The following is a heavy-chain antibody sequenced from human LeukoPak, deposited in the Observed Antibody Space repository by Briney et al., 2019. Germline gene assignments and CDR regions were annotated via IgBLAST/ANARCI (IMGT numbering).Heavy chain of an antibody. D-gene: IGHD6-25*01. CDR2: IKSDGSST. CDR3: ARGSGYGVFDY. Sequence: GGSLRLSCAASGFTFSRFWMNWVRQVPGKGLVWVARIKSDGSSTSYADSVKGRFTISRDNAKNTLYLQMNSLRAEDTAVYYCARGSGYGVFDYWGQGTLVTVSS. V-gene: IGHV3-74*01. CDR1: GFTFSRFW. J-gene: IGHJ4*02.